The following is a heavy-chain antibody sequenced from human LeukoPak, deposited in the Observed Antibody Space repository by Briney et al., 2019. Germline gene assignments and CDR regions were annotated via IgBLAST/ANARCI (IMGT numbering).Heavy chain of an antibody. CDR2: IYSSGST. Sequence: LSLTCTVSGGSISGYYWSWIRQPPGKGLEWFGYIYSSGSTYYSPSLKSRVTISLDTSKNQLSLKLNSVTAADTAVYYCARAHTSSWYMDFWGQGTVDTVSS. J-gene: IGHJ4*02. V-gene: IGHV4-59*01. D-gene: IGHD6-13*01. CDR1: GGSISGYY. CDR3: ARAHTSSWYMDF.